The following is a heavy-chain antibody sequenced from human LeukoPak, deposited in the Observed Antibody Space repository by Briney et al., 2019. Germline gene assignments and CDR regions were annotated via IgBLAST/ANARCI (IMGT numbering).Heavy chain of an antibody. V-gene: IGHV1-2*02. CDR3: ARDQSGYCSSTSCYGYYYMDV. CDR2: INPNSGGT. D-gene: IGHD2-2*01. CDR1: GYTFTGYY. Sequence: ASVKVSCKASGYTFTGYYMHWVRQAPGQGLEWMGWINPNSGGTNYAQKFQGRVTMTRDTSISTAYMELSRLRSDDTAVYYCARDQSGYCSSTSCYGYYYMDVWGKGTTVTVSS. J-gene: IGHJ6*03.